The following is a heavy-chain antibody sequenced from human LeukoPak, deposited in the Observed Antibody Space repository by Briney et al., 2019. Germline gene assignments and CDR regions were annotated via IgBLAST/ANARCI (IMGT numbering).Heavy chain of an antibody. V-gene: IGHV4-34*01. CDR3: ARYIVVVGFDY. CDR2: INHSGST. D-gene: IGHD2-15*01. Sequence: PSETLSLTCAVYGGSFSGYYWSWIRQPPGKGLEWIGEINHSGSTNYNPSLKSRVTISVDTSKNQISLKLSSVTAADTVVYYCARYIVVVGFDYWGQGTLVTVSS. J-gene: IGHJ4*02. CDR1: GGSFSGYY.